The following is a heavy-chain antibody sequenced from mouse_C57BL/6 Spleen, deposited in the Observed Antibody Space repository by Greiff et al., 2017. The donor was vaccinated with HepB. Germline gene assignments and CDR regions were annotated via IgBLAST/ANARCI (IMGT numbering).Heavy chain of an antibody. CDR1: GYSITSGYY. CDR2: ISYDGSN. J-gene: IGHJ4*01. Sequence: ASQSLSLTCSVTGYSITSGYYWNWIRQFPGNKLEWMGYISYDGSNNYNPSLKNRISITRDTSKNQFFLKLNSVTTEDTATYYCASYYYAMDYWGQGTSVTVSS. CDR3: ASYYYAMDY. V-gene: IGHV3-6*01.